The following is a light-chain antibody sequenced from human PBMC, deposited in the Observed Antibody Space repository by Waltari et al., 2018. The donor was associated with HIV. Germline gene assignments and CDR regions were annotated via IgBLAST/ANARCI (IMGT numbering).Light chain of an antibody. J-gene: IGLJ3*02. CDR1: AGPVTSGSF. Sequence: QTVVAQAPSLTVSPGGTVTLTCDSSAGPVTSGSFANWFQLKPGQPPRALLFATTMPHPWTRARFSGGVLGDKAVRSLSGVRAEDEADYYCLLYFRGFRSSWVFGGGTRLTVL. CDR3: LLYFRGFRSSWV. V-gene: IGLV7-43*01. CDR2: ATT.